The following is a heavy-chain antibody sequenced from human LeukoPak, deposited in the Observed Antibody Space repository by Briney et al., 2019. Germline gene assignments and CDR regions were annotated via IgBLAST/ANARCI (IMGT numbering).Heavy chain of an antibody. Sequence: SETLSLTCGVSGYSISSGYYWGWIRQPPGKGLEWIGSIYHSGSTYYNPSLKSRVTISVDTSANQFSLKLTSVTAADTAVYYCAMKTTVTAIILDWGQGTLVTVSS. D-gene: IGHD4-17*01. CDR2: IYHSGST. V-gene: IGHV4-38-2*01. CDR3: AMKTTVTAIILD. J-gene: IGHJ4*02. CDR1: GYSISSGYY.